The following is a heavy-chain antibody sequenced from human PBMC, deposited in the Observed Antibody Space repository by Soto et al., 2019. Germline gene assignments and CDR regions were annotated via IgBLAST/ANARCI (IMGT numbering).Heavy chain of an antibody. V-gene: IGHV1-18*01. CDR2: ISGYNGDT. Sequence: QVQLVQSGAEVKKPGASVKVSCKASGYTFTSYGINWVRQAPGQGLEWMGWISGYNGDTTYAHNLQGRVTMTTDTSTRTAYMELRSLRSDDTAVYYCARADRYYFYMDVWGKGTTVTVSS. J-gene: IGHJ6*03. CDR1: GYTFTSYG. CDR3: ARADRYYFYMDV.